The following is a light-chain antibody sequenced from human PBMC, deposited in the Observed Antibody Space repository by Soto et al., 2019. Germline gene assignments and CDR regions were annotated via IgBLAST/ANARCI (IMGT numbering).Light chain of an antibody. CDR1: SSDVGGYNY. CDR2: EVT. V-gene: IGLV2-11*01. Sequence: QSALTQPRSVSGSPGQTVTISCTGTSSDVGGYNYVSWYQQHPGKAPKVLIYEVTKRPSGVPDRFSGSKSGNTASLTISGLQAEDEAHYYCCSYAGSYDWVFGGGTKLTVL. CDR3: CSYAGSYDWV. J-gene: IGLJ3*02.